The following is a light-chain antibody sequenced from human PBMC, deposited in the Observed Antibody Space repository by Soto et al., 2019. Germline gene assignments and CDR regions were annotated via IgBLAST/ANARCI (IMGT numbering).Light chain of an antibody. J-gene: IGLJ3*02. CDR3: QSYDSSLSGWV. Sequence: QSVLSQPPSVSGAPGQSVTISCTGSSSNIGAGYGVHWYHQLPGTAPKLLIYVNSNRPSGVPDRFSGSKSGTSASLAITGLRAEDEADYYCQSYDSSLSGWVFGGGTKLTVL. CDR2: VNS. CDR1: SSNIGAGYG. V-gene: IGLV1-40*01.